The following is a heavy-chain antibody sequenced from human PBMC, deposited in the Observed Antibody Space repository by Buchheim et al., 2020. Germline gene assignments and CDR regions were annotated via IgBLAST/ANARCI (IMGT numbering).Heavy chain of an antibody. CDR2: ISYDGSNK. Sequence: QVQLVESGGGVVQPGRSLRLSCAASGFTFSSYGMHWVRQAPGKGLEWVAVISYDGSNKYYADSVKGRFTISRDNPKNTLYLQMNSLRAEDTAVYYCAKDSSSGWYLLDYWGQGTL. CDR3: AKDSSSGWYLLDY. J-gene: IGHJ4*02. CDR1: GFTFSSYG. V-gene: IGHV3-30*18. D-gene: IGHD6-19*01.